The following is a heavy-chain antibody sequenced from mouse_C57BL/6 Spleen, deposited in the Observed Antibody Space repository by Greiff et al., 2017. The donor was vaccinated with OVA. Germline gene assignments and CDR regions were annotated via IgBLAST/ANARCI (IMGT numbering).Heavy chain of an antibody. J-gene: IGHJ1*03. D-gene: IGHD2-1*01. Sequence: QVQLQQPGAELVKPGASVKLSCKASGYTFTSYWMQWVKQRPGQGLEWIGEIDPSDSYTNYNQKFKGKATLTVDTSSSTAYMQLSSLTSEDSAVYYCARSRGNYGYFDVWGTGTTVTVSS. V-gene: IGHV1-50*01. CDR2: IDPSDSYT. CDR3: ARSRGNYGYFDV. CDR1: GYTFTSYW.